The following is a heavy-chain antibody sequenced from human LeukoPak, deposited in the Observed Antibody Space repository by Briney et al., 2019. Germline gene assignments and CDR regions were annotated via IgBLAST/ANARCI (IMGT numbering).Heavy chain of an antibody. J-gene: IGHJ4*02. V-gene: IGHV3-30*02. CDR3: ANTLYGDYVVDY. CDR2: IRYDGSNK. D-gene: IGHD4-17*01. Sequence: GGSLRLSCTAYGFTFSSYGMHWVRQAPGKGLEWVAFIRYDGSNKYYADSVKGRFTISRDNSKNTLYLQMNSLRAEDTAVYYCANTLYGDYVVDYWGQGTLVTVSS. CDR1: GFTFSSYG.